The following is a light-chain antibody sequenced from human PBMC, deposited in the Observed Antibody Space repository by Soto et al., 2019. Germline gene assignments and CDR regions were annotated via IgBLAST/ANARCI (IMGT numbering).Light chain of an antibody. Sequence: EIVMTQSPDTLYVSPGEGATLSCRASQSVRTKLAWYQQKAGQAPRVLIYGASTRATGIPDRFSGCGSGTEFTLTISSLQSEDFAVYYCQQYNSWPPITFGQVTRLENK. CDR3: QQYNSWPPIT. CDR2: GAS. J-gene: IGKJ5*01. CDR1: QSVRTK. V-gene: IGKV3-15*01.